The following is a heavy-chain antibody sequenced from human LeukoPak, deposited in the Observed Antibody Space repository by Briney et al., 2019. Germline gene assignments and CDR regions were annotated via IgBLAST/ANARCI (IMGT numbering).Heavy chain of an antibody. D-gene: IGHD4-11*01. J-gene: IGHJ6*03. CDR1: GFIFSNYW. CDR3: AKPGTVGYYYYYMDV. CDR2: INPDGSET. Sequence: PGGSLRLSCEASGFIFSNYWMGWVRQLPGKGLEWVANINPDGSETSYLDSVKGRVTISRDNAEKSMFLQMNSLRAEDTAVYYCAKPGTVGYYYYYMDVWGKGTTVTVSS. V-gene: IGHV3-7*03.